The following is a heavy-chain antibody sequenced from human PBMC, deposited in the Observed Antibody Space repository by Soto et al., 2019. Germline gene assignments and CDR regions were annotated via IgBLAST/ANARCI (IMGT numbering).Heavy chain of an antibody. D-gene: IGHD2-2*01. J-gene: IGHJ6*02. CDR3: AREGTCSSTSCPTYFSFGMDV. Sequence: QVQLVQSGAEVKKPGASVKVSCKASGYTFASYGISWVRQAPGQGLEWMGWISAYNGNTNYAQKLQGRATMTTDTFTRTAYMEVRSLRSDDTAVYYCAREGTCSSTSCPTYFSFGMDVWGQGTTVTVSS. CDR2: ISAYNGNT. CDR1: GYTFASYG. V-gene: IGHV1-18*01.